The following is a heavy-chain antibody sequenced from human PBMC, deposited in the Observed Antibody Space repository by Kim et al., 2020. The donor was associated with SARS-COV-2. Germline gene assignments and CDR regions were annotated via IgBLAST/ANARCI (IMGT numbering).Heavy chain of an antibody. CDR3: ARIRSCSGGSCYSDAFDI. V-gene: IGHV3-23*01. Sequence: GGSLRLSCAASGFTFSSYAMSWVRQAPGKGLEWVSAISGSGGSTYYADSVKGRFTISRDNSKNTLYLQMNSLRAEDTAVYYCARIRSCSGGSCYSDAFDIWGQGTMVTVSS. CDR2: ISGSGGST. D-gene: IGHD2-15*01. CDR1: GFTFSSYA. J-gene: IGHJ3*02.